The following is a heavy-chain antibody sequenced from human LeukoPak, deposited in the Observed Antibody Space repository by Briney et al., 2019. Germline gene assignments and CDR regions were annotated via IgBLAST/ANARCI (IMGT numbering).Heavy chain of an antibody. V-gene: IGHV4-61*02. J-gene: IGHJ4*02. Sequence: PSETLSLTCTVSGGSISSGSYYWSWIRQPAGKGLEWIGRIYTSGSTNYNPSLKSRVTISLDTSKNQFSLKLSSVTAADTAVYYCATVGATYYNILTGPFDYWGQGTLVTVSS. CDR1: GGSISSGSYY. D-gene: IGHD3-9*01. CDR2: IYTSGST. CDR3: ATVGATYYNILTGPFDY.